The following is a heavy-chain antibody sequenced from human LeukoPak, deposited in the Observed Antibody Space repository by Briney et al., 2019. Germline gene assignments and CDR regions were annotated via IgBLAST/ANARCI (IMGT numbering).Heavy chain of an antibody. V-gene: IGHV4-34*01. D-gene: IGHD3-10*01. CDR1: GGSFSGYY. CDR2: INHSGST. Sequence: ASETLSLTCAVYGGSFSGYYWSWIRQPPGKELEWIGEINHSGSTNYNPSLKSRVTISVDTSRNQFSLKLSSVTAADTAVYYCARRGTMVRGVIYWFDPWGQGTLVTVSS. J-gene: IGHJ5*02. CDR3: ARRGTMVRGVIYWFDP.